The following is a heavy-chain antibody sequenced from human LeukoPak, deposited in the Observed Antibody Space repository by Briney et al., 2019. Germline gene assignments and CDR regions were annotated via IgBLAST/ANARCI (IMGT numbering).Heavy chain of an antibody. D-gene: IGHD5-24*01. Sequence: GSLRLSCAASGFTFSSYWMHWVRQAPGKGLVWVSSIKSDGSATSHADSVKGRFTISRDNAKNTLYLQMNSLRAEDMAVYYCARRDGYGMDYWGQGTRVTASS. CDR1: GFTFSSYW. V-gene: IGHV3-74*01. J-gene: IGHJ4*02. CDR3: ARRDGYGMDY. CDR2: IKSDGSAT.